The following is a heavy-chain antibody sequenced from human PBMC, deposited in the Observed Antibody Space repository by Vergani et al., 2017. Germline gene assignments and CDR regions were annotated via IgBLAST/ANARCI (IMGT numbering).Heavy chain of an antibody. D-gene: IGHD5-12*01. J-gene: IGHJ6*02. V-gene: IGHV2-26*01. CDR3: ARMPVAITPGSYYYGMDV. CDR1: GFSLSNARMG. Sequence: QVTLKESGPVLVKPTETLTLTCTVSGFSLSNARMGVSWIRQPPGKALEWLAHIFSNDEKSYSTSLKSRLTISKDTSKSQVVLTMTNMDPVDTATYYCARMPVAITPGSYYYGMDVWGQGTTVTVSS. CDR2: IFSNDEK.